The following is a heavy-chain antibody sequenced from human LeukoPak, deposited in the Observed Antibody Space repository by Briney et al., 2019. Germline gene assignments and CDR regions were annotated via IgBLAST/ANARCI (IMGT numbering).Heavy chain of an antibody. CDR1: GFTSSSYG. V-gene: IGHV3-33*01. Sequence: GGSLRLSCAASGFTSSSYGMHWVRQAPGKGLEWVAVIWYDGSNKYYADSVKGRFTISRDNSKNTLYLQMNSLRAEDTAVYYCAREYSSSWHDYWGQGTLVTVSS. CDR2: IWYDGSNK. J-gene: IGHJ4*02. CDR3: AREYSSSWHDY. D-gene: IGHD6-13*01.